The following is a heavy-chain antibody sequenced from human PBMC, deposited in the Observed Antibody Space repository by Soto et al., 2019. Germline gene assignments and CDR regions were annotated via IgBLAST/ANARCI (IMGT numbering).Heavy chain of an antibody. D-gene: IGHD6-13*01. V-gene: IGHV4-59*01. CDR3: ARSIGIAAFDY. CDR1: GGSISSYY. Sequence: SETLSLTCTVSGGSISSYYWSWIRQPPGKGLEWIGYIYYSGSTNYNPSLKSRVTISVDTSKNQFSLKLSSVTAADTAVYYCARSIGIAAFDYWGQGTLVTVSS. CDR2: IYYSGST. J-gene: IGHJ4*02.